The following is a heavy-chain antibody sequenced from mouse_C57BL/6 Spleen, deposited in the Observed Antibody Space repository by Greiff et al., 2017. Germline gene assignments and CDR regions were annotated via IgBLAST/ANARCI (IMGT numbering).Heavy chain of an antibody. CDR3: ARRRGIYYGYDDYAMDY. J-gene: IGHJ4*01. V-gene: IGHV1-19*01. CDR1: GYTFTDYY. CDR2: INPYNGGT. D-gene: IGHD2-2*01. Sequence: EVQLQQSGPVLVKPGASVKMSCKASGYTFTDYYMNWVKQSHGKSLEWIGVINPYNGGTSYNQKFKGKATLTVDKSSSTAYMELNSLTSEDSAVYYCARRRGIYYGYDDYAMDYWGQGTSVTVSS.